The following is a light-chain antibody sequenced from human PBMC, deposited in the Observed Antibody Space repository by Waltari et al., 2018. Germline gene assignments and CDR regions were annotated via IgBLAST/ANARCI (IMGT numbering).Light chain of an antibody. Sequence: IQLTQSPLSLSASVGDRVTITCRASQGISSYLAWNQQKAGRAPKLLIYGGSTLPNGVPSRFSGSGVGTDFTLTISSLQPEDFATYDCLQVNSYPCTFGPGTTVDIK. CDR2: GGS. CDR1: QGISSY. J-gene: IGKJ3*01. CDR3: LQVNSYPCT. V-gene: IGKV1-9*01.